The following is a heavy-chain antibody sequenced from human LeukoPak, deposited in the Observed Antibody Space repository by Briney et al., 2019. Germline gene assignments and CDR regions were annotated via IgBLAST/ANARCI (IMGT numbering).Heavy chain of an antibody. D-gene: IGHD4-23*01. CDR3: ARDQYGGNSESS. CDR2: LSSSGSAF. CDR1: GFTFRSYE. J-gene: IGHJ4*02. Sequence: GGSLTLSCEDSGFTFRSYEMNWVRQAPGKGLEWIAYLSSSGSAFSYADSVKGRFTISRDNSKNTLYLQMNSLRAEDTAVYYCARDQYGGNSESSWGQGTLVTVSS. V-gene: IGHV3-48*03.